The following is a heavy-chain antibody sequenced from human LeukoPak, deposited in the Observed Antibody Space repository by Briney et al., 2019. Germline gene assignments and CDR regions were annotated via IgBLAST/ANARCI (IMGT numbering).Heavy chain of an antibody. V-gene: IGHV1-69*05. CDR3: ARDGYGSGSYKGYYYYYMDV. CDR2: IIPIFGTA. J-gene: IGHJ6*03. D-gene: IGHD3-10*01. CDR1: GGTFSSYA. Sequence: SLKVSCKASGGTFSSYAISWVRQAPGQGLEWMGGIIPIFGTANYAQKFQGRVTITTDESTSTAYMQMSSLRSEDTAVYYCARDGYGSGSYKGYYYYYMDVWGKGTTVTVSS.